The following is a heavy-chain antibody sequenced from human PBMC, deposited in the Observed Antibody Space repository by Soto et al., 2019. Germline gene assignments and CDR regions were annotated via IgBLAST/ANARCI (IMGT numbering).Heavy chain of an antibody. CDR1: GFTFSSYG. V-gene: IGHV3-33*01. CDR2: IWYDGSNK. J-gene: IGHJ5*02. CDR3: ARDSGRYGTNGVCYTSPWFDP. D-gene: IGHD2-8*01. Sequence: GGSLRLSCAASGFTFSSYGMHWVRQAPGKGLEWVAVIWYDGSNKYYADSVKGRFTISRDNSKNTLYLQMNSLRAEDTAVYYCARDSGRYGTNGVCYTSPWFDPWGQGTLVTV.